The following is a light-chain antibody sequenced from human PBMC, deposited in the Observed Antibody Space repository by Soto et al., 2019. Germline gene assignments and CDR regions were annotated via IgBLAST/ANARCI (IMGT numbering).Light chain of an antibody. Sequence: EIVMTQSPATLSVSPGERATLSCRASQSVSTNLAWYQQKPGQAPRLLISGASTRATGIPARFSGSGSGTEFTLTISSLQSEDFAVYYCQQYHNWRTFGQGTKLEIK. CDR2: GAS. CDR1: QSVSTN. J-gene: IGKJ1*01. V-gene: IGKV3-15*01. CDR3: QQYHNWRT.